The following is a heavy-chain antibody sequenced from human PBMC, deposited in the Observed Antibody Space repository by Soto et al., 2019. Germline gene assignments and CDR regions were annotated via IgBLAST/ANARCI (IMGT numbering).Heavy chain of an antibody. V-gene: IGHV3-64*01. J-gene: IGHJ6*03. Sequence: EVQLVESGGGLVQPGGSLRLSCAASGFTFSNYAMDWVRQPPGKVLEYVSGISSNGVGTYYANSLKDRFTISRDNSKNTLYLQMGSLRAEDMAVYYCARREQSDYYYMDVWGKGTSVTVSS. CDR3: ARREQSDYYYMDV. CDR1: GFTFSNYA. CDR2: ISSNGVGT. D-gene: IGHD6-19*01.